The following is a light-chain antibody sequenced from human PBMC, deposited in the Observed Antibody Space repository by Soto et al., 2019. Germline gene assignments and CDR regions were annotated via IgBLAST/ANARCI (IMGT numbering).Light chain of an antibody. CDR2: GAS. J-gene: IGKJ2*01. CDR1: QSVTSSY. Sequence: EMVLTQSPGTLSLSPGARATLSCRASQSVTSSYLAWYQKKPGQAPRLLIYGASNWANGIPDRFSGSGSGTDFTLTISNLEPEDFAVYYCQQYGSAPYTFGQGTKLEIK. V-gene: IGKV3-20*01. CDR3: QQYGSAPYT.